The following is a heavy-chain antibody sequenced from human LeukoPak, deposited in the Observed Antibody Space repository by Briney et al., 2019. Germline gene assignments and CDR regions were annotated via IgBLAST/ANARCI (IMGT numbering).Heavy chain of an antibody. CDR2: ISSSSSYI. V-gene: IGHV3-21*01. CDR1: GFSFSTSG. D-gene: IGHD6-25*01. Sequence: GGSLRLSCAASGFSFSTSGMYWVRQAPGKGLEWVSSISSSSSYIYYADSVKGRFTISRDNAKNSLYLQMNSLRAEDTAVYYCASEPTWYSSEEFDYWGQGTLVTVSS. CDR3: ASEPTWYSSEEFDY. J-gene: IGHJ4*02.